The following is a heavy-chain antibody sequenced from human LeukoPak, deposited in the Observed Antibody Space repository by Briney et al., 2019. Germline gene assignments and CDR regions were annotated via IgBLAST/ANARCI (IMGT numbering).Heavy chain of an antibody. J-gene: IGHJ4*02. CDR2: IYYSGST. D-gene: IGHD5-24*01. Sequence: PSETLSLTCTVSGGSISSSSYYWGWIPPPPGKELEWIGSIYYSGSTYYNPSLNSRVTISVDTSKNQFSLKLSSVTAADTAVYYCARLVLRWSDIDYWGQGTLVTVSS. CDR1: GGSISSSSYY. V-gene: IGHV4-39*07. CDR3: ARLVLRWSDIDY.